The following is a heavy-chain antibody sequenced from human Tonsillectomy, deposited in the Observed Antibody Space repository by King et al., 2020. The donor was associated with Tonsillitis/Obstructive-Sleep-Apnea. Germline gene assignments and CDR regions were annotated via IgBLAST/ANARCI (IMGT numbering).Heavy chain of an antibody. CDR3: ARDGGVGEGDV. V-gene: IGHV3-7*01. Sequence: VQLVESGGGLVQPGGSLRLSCAASRFTFSDYWMSWVRQAPGKGPEWVANIKQDGSDKCYVDSVRGRFTISRDNAKNSLYLQMNNLRVEDTAVYYCARDGGVGEGDVWGKGTTVTVSS. J-gene: IGHJ6*04. CDR1: RFTFSDYW. D-gene: IGHD3-16*01. CDR2: IKQDGSDK.